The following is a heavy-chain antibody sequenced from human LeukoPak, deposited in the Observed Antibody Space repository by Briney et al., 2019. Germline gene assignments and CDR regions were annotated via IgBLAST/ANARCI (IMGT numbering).Heavy chain of an antibody. CDR2: IGSGGST. CDR3: AKKLPGASYYFDF. J-gene: IGHJ4*02. Sequence: GGSLRLSCVASGFTLSNYDMTWVRQTPGKGLEYVSSIGSGGSTFYAGSVKGRFSISRDISQNTVFLQMNSLRVEDTAMYFCAKKLPGASYYFDFWGKGTLVTVSS. CDR1: GFTLSNYD. D-gene: IGHD7-27*01. V-gene: IGHV3-23*01.